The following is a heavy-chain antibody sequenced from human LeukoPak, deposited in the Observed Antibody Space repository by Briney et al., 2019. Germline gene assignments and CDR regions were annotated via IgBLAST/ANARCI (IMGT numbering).Heavy chain of an antibody. CDR2: INPGGGST. Sequence: GASVKVSCKASGYTFTSYYMHWVRQAPGQGLEWMGIINPGGGSTSYAQKFQGRVTMTRDMSTSTVYMELSSLRSEDTAVYYCARGYYYDSSGHYHFDYWGQGTLVTVSS. J-gene: IGHJ4*02. CDR1: GYTFTSYY. V-gene: IGHV1-46*01. CDR3: ARGYYYDSSGHYHFDY. D-gene: IGHD3-22*01.